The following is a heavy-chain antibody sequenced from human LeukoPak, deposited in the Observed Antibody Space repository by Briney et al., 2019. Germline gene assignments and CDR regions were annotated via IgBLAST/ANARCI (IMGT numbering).Heavy chain of an antibody. D-gene: IGHD5-12*01. J-gene: IGHJ4*02. CDR1: GYSISSGYS. CDR2: IDRSGTT. V-gene: IGHV4-38-2*02. CDR3: AREGPVGYPAPFDY. Sequence: SETLSLTCSVSGYSISSGYSWAWIRQPPGKGLEWIANIDRSGTTYYNPSLKSRVIISVDTSKNQFSLKLSSVTAADTAVYYCAREGPVGYPAPFDYWGQGTLVTVSS.